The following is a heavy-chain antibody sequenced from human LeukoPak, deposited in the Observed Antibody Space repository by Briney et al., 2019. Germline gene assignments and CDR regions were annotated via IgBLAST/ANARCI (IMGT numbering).Heavy chain of an antibody. V-gene: IGHV4-59*01. CDR1: GGSISSYY. J-gene: IGHJ6*02. CDR3: ARDRGSSWYFSNYGMDV. D-gene: IGHD6-13*01. Sequence: SETLSLTCTVSGGSISSYYWSWIRQPPGKGLEWIGYIYYSGSTNYNPSLKSRVTISADTSKNQYSLKLSSVTAADTAVYYCARDRGSSWYFSNYGMDVWGQGTTVTVSS. CDR2: IYYSGST.